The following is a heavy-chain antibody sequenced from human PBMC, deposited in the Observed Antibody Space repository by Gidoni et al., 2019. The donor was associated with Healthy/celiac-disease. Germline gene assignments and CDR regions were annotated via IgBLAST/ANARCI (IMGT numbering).Heavy chain of an antibody. J-gene: IGHJ5*02. D-gene: IGHD3-22*01. CDR2: IYSGGST. V-gene: IGHV3-66*01. CDR3: ASFSAYYYDSSGYP. Sequence: EVQLVESGGGLVQPGGSLRLSCAASGFTVSSNYMSWVRQAPGKGLEWVSVIYSGGSTYYADSVKGRFTISRDNSKNTLYLQRNSLRAEDTAVYYCASFSAYYYDSSGYPWGQGTLVTVSS. CDR1: GFTVSSNY.